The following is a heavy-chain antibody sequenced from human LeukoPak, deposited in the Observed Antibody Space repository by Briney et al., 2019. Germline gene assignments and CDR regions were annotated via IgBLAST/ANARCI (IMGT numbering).Heavy chain of an antibody. V-gene: IGHV3-48*03. D-gene: IGHD3-10*01. J-gene: IGHJ4*02. CDR1: GFTFSSYE. CDR2: TSNSGRTV. Sequence: PGGSLRLSCAASGFTFSSYEINWVRQAPGKGLEWISYTSNSGRTVYYGDSVKGRFTVSRDNTKNSVYLLTNSLRVEDTAVYYCAREHIRSGSYELDYWGQGTLVTVSS. CDR3: AREHIRSGSYELDY.